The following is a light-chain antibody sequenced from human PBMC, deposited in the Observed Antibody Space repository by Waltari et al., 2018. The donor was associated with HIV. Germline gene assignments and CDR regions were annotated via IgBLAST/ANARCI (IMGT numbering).Light chain of an antibody. J-gene: IGKJ4*01. CDR2: KVS. CDR1: QSLVYSDGNTY. CDR3: MQGTYWPLT. V-gene: IGKV2-30*01. Sequence: DVVMTQSPLSLPVTLGQPASISCRSSQSLVYSDGNTYLNWFQQRPGQSPRRLIYKVSNRDAGVPDRVSGSGSGTDFTLKISRVEAEDVGVYYCMQGTYWPLTFGGGTKVEIK.